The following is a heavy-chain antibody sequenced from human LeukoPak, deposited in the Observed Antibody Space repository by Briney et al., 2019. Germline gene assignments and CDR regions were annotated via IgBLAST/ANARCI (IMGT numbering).Heavy chain of an antibody. CDR1: GFTFSSYG. CDR3: AKNGVSPLLCPDL. Sequence: GGSLRLSCAASGFTFSSYGMSWVRQAPGKGLEWVSAISGSGGSTYYADSVKGRFAISRDNSKNTLYLQMNSLRAEDTAVYYCAKNGVSPLLCPDLWGRGTLVTVSS. V-gene: IGHV3-23*01. CDR2: ISGSGGST. D-gene: IGHD2-8*01. J-gene: IGHJ2*01.